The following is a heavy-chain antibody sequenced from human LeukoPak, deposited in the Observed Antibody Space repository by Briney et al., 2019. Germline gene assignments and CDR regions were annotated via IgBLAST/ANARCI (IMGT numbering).Heavy chain of an antibody. Sequence: GGSLRLSCAASGFTFSSYAMSWVRQAPEKGLEWVSAISGSGGSTYYAYSVKGRFTISRDNSKNTLFLQMNSLRAEDTAVYYCASIAAAGTPNDYWGQGTLVTVSS. D-gene: IGHD6-13*01. CDR1: GFTFSSYA. J-gene: IGHJ4*02. V-gene: IGHV3-23*01. CDR2: ISGSGGST. CDR3: ASIAAAGTPNDY.